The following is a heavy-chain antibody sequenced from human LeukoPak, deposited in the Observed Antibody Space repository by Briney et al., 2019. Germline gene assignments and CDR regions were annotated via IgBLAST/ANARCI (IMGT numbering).Heavy chain of an antibody. CDR1: GGSISSYY. CDR2: IYYSGST. Sequence: SETLSLTCTVSGGSISSYYWSWIRQPPGKGLEWIGYIYYSGSTNYNPSLKSRVTISVDTSKNHFSLKLNSETAADTAVYYCARDHGGAVGQLDPWGQGTLVTVSS. V-gene: IGHV4-59*01. J-gene: IGHJ5*02. D-gene: IGHD6-19*01. CDR3: ARDHGGAVGQLDP.